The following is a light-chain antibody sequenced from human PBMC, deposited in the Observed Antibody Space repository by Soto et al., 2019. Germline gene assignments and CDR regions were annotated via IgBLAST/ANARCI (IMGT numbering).Light chain of an antibody. CDR3: QQYKFWPPLT. J-gene: IGKJ4*01. CDR1: QSVNSN. Sequence: EIVMTQSPATLSVSPGERATLSCRASQSVNSNLAWYRQKPGQAPRLLISDASTRATGVPARFSGSGSGTEFPLTISSLQSEDSGIYYCQQYKFWPPLTFGGGTKVEIK. CDR2: DAS. V-gene: IGKV3-15*01.